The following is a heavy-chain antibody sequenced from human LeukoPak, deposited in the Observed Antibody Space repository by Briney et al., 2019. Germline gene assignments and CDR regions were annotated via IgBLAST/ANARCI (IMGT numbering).Heavy chain of an antibody. CDR1: GFSFNNYA. D-gene: IGHD5-12*01. Sequence: GGSLRLSCVASGFSFNNYAMNWVRQAPGKGLEWVSLIIGSSGTTLYVDSVKGRFTISRDKSKSTLYLQMNSLRAEDTAVYYCAKGAYDYIEIAYLDYWGQGSLVTVSS. CDR3: AKGAYDYIEIAYLDY. CDR2: IIGSSGTT. J-gene: IGHJ4*02. V-gene: IGHV3-23*01.